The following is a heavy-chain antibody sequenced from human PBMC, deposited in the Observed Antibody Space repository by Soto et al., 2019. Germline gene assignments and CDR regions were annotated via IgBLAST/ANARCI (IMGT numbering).Heavy chain of an antibody. V-gene: IGHV3-33*01. CDR3: ARAGGTTVTGLWHFDS. J-gene: IGHJ4*02. CDR1: GFTFNTYS. CDR2: IWYDGTQK. Sequence: GGSLRLSCEASGFTFNTYSMHWVRQPPGKGLEWLAAIWYDGTQKYYADSVKGRFIISRDNSKKTLYLEMSSLRAEDTAVYYCARAGGTTVTGLWHFDSWGQGTLVTVSS. D-gene: IGHD4-17*01.